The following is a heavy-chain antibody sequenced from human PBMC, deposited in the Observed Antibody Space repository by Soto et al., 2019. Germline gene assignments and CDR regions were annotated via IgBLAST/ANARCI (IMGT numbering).Heavy chain of an antibody. CDR1: GGSISSYY. D-gene: IGHD5-18*01. V-gene: IGHV4-59*01. J-gene: IGHJ6*02. CDR3: ARSDTAMVSYGMDV. Sequence: SETLSLTCTVSGGSISSYYWSWIRQPPGKGLEWIGYIYYSGSTNYNPSLKSRVNISVDTSKNQFSLKLSSVTAADTAVYYCARSDTAMVSYGMDVGGQGTTVTVSS. CDR2: IYYSGST.